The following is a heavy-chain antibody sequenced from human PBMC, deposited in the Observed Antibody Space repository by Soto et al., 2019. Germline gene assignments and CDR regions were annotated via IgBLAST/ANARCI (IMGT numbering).Heavy chain of an antibody. CDR2: INPNSGGT. CDR3: ARAHYDFWSGYSYYFDY. J-gene: IGHJ4*02. CDR1: GYTFTGCY. D-gene: IGHD3-3*01. Sequence: ASVNVSCKASGYTFTGCYMHWVRRAPGQGLEWMGWINPNSGGTNYAQKFQGWVTMTRDTSISTAYMELSRLRSDDTAVYYCARAHYDFWSGYSYYFDYWGQGTLVTVSS. V-gene: IGHV1-2*04.